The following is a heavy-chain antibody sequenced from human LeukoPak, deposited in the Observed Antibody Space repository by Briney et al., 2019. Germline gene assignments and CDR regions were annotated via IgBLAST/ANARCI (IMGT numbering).Heavy chain of an antibody. D-gene: IGHD3-22*01. V-gene: IGHV4-61*02. CDR2: IYTSGST. Sequence: SETLSLTCSVSGGSISSGSYYWSWIRQPAGKGLEWIGRIYTSGSTNYNPSLKSRVTISVDTSKNQFSLKLSSVTAADTAVYYCAGSVITMIVVATFDYWGQGTLVTVSS. CDR1: GGSISSGSYY. J-gene: IGHJ4*02. CDR3: AGSVITMIVVATFDY.